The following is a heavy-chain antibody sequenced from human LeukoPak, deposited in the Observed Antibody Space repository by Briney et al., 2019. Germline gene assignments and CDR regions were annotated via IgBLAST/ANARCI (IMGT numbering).Heavy chain of an antibody. CDR2: IKQDGSEK. CDR1: GFTFSSYW. D-gene: IGHD3-10*01. CDR3: ARERGSGSYHPFDP. V-gene: IGHV3-7*01. Sequence: GGSLRLSCVASGFTFSSYWMSCVRQTPGQGLKSVANIKQDGSEKNYVDSVKGRFTIPRDNAKNSLYLQMNSLRADDTAVYYCARERGSGSYHPFDPWGQGTLATVSS. J-gene: IGHJ5*02.